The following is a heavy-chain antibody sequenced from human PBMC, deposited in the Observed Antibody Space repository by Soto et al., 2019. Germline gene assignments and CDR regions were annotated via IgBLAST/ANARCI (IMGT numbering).Heavy chain of an antibody. D-gene: IGHD2-2*01. Sequence: GGSLRLSCAASGFTFSSYSMNWVRQAPGKGLEWVSSISSSSSYIYYADSVKGRFTISRDNAKNSLYLQMNSLRAEDTAVYYCASDCSSTSCYEDYMDVWGKGTTVTVSS. CDR3: ASDCSSTSCYEDYMDV. CDR1: GFTFSSYS. CDR2: ISSSSSYI. V-gene: IGHV3-21*01. J-gene: IGHJ6*03.